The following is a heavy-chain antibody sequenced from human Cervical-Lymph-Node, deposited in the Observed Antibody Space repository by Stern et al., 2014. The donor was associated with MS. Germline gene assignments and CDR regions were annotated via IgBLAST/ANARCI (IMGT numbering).Heavy chain of an antibody. J-gene: IGHJ6*02. CDR2: IYPDDSDI. CDR3: ARPPPRRKWDDPNYGMDV. D-gene: IGHD1-1*01. Sequence: EVQLVESGAEVKKPGESLKISCKGSGYTFTNNWIAWVRQMPGKGLEWMGIIYPDDSDIRYSPSLQGQVTISADKPISPAYLQWSSLKAADSAVYYGARPPPRRKWDDPNYGMDVWGQGTTVTVSS. CDR1: GYTFTNNW. V-gene: IGHV5-51*04.